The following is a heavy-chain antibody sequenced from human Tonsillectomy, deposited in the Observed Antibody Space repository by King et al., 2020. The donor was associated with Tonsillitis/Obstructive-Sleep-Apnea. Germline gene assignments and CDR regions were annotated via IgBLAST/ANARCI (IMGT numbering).Heavy chain of an antibody. Sequence: VQLVESGGGLIQPGGSLRLSCAASGFTVTSSFMNWVRQAPGKGLEWVSVIYSGSSTYYADSVKGRFTISRDSSKNTLYLQMNSLRTEDTAAYYCARAILHEWSSLYFDLWGRGTLVTVSS. D-gene: IGHD2-8*01. CDR1: GFTVTSSF. V-gene: IGHV3-53*01. CDR3: ARAILHEWSSLYFDL. J-gene: IGHJ2*01. CDR2: IYSGSST.